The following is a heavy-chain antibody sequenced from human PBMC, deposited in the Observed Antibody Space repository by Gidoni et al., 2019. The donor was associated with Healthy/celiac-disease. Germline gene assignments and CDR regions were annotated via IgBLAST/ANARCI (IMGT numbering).Heavy chain of an antibody. Sequence: EVQLVQSGAEVKKPGESLKISCQGSGYSFTSYWIGCVRQMPGKGLEWMGIIYPGDSDTRYSPSFQGQVTISADKSISTAYLQWSSLKASDTAMYYCAGYSSGWYLDGSDAFDIWGQGTMVTVSS. CDR2: IYPGDSDT. J-gene: IGHJ3*02. CDR1: GYSFTSYW. V-gene: IGHV5-51*01. CDR3: AGYSSGWYLDGSDAFDI. D-gene: IGHD6-19*01.